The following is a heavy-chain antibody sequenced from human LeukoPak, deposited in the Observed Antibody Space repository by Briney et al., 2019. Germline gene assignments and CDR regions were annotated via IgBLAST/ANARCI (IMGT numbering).Heavy chain of an antibody. J-gene: IGHJ4*02. CDR3: ARALLVAVYFDY. CDR2: INPSGGST. V-gene: IGHV1-46*01. Sequence: WASVKVSCKASGYTFTSYYMHWVRQAPGQGREWMGIINPSGGSTSYAQKFQGRVTMTRDMSTSTVYMELSSLRSEDTAVYYCARALLVAVYFDYWGQGTLVTVSS. D-gene: IGHD2-15*01. CDR1: GYTFTSYY.